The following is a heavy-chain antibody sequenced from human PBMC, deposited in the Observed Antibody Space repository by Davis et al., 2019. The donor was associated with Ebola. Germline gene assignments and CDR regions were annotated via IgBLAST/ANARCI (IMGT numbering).Heavy chain of an antibody. CDR1: GFTLKKYG. D-gene: IGHD2-21*02. V-gene: IGHV3-23*01. CDR2: VSRKGDS. CDR3: AKEMEVTKPYDY. Sequence: ESLKISCAASGFTLKKYGIIWVRQALGTGLEWVAAVSRKGDSYYADSVRGRFTVFRDTSKDTLFLQMDSLRDEDTALYYCAKEMEVTKPYDYWGQGTLVTVSS. J-gene: IGHJ4*02.